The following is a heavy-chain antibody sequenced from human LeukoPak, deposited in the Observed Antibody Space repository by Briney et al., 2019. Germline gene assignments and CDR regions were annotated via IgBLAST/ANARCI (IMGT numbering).Heavy chain of an antibody. Sequence: PGGSLRLSCAASGFTFSSYWMHWVRQAPGKGLVWVSRIKSDGSSTYYADSVKGRFTIPRDNAKNTLYLQMNSLRAEDTAVYYCARSDWFDPWGQGTLVTVSS. V-gene: IGHV3-74*01. J-gene: IGHJ5*02. CDR2: IKSDGSST. CDR3: ARSDWFDP. CDR1: GFTFSSYW.